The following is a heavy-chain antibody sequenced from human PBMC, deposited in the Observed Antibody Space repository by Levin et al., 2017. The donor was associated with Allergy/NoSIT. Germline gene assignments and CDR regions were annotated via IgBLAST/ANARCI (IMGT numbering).Heavy chain of an antibody. CDR3: AKGSYNIVATMSDF. V-gene: IGHV3-30*18. CDR1: GFTFSSCG. Sequence: GGSLRLSCAASGFTFSSCGMHWVRQAPGKGLEWVAAISDDGSKKYYADSVKGRFTISRDNSKNTLYLQVNSLRTEDTALYHCAKGSYNIVATMSDFWGQGTLVTVSS. CDR2: ISDDGSKK. J-gene: IGHJ4*02. D-gene: IGHD5-12*01.